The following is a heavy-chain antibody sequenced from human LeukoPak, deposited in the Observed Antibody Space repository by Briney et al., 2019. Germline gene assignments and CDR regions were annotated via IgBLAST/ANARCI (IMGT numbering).Heavy chain of an antibody. CDR3: ARDLSSGSSGWPNDAFDI. D-gene: IGHD6-19*01. J-gene: IGHJ3*02. CDR2: MYSSGS. V-gene: IGHV4-4*07. CDR1: GGSISSYY. Sequence: PSETLSLTCTVSGGSISSYYLSWIRQTAGKGLEWIGRMYSSGSNYNPSLRSRVTMSIDTSTNQLSLKLSSVTAADTAVYYCARDLSSGSSGWPNDAFDIWGQGTMVTVSS.